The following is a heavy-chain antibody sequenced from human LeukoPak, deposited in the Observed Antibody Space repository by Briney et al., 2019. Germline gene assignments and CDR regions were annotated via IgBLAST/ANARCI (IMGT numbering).Heavy chain of an antibody. CDR2: IYYSGST. Sequence: PSETLSLTCTVSGGSISSYYWSWIRQPPGKGLEWIGYIYYSGSTNYNPSLKSRVTISVHTSKNQFSLKLSSVTSADTAVYYCAGGGPRGFDPWGQGTLVTVSS. CDR1: GGSISSYY. CDR3: AGGGPRGFDP. V-gene: IGHV4-59*01. D-gene: IGHD3-16*01. J-gene: IGHJ5*02.